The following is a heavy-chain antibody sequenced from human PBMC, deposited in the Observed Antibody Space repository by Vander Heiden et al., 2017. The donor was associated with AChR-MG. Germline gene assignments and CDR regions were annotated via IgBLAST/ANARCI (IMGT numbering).Heavy chain of an antibody. J-gene: IGHJ6*02. Sequence: EVQLVESGGGLVQPGGSLRLSCAASGFTFSSYWMHWVRQAPGKGLVWVSRINSDGSSTSYADSVKGRFTISRDNAKNTLYLQMNSLRAEDTAVYYCARDRTLLWCGELFPYYYYGMDVWGQGTTVTVSS. V-gene: IGHV3-74*01. CDR1: GFTFSSYW. CDR3: ARDRTLLWCGELFPYYYYGMDV. CDR2: INSDGSST. D-gene: IGHD3-10*01.